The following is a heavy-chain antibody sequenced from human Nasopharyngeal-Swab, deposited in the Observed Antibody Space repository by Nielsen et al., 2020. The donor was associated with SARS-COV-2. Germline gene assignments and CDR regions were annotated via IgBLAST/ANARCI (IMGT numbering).Heavy chain of an antibody. CDR1: GFTFSIYS. D-gene: IGHD3-10*01. Sequence: GESLKISCAASGFTFSIYSMNWVRQAPGKGLEWVSGISSTGDYIHYAASVEGRFTISRDNAKTSLYLQMNSLRAEDSAVYYCARGSSVHAFDVWGQGTEVTVSS. CDR3: ARGSSVHAFDV. J-gene: IGHJ3*01. CDR2: ISSTGDYI. V-gene: IGHV3-21*01.